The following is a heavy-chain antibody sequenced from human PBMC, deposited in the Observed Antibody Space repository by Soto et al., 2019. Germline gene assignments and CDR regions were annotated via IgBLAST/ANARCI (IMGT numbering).Heavy chain of an antibody. CDR1: GYTFTSYY. V-gene: IGHV1-46*03. CDR2: INPSGGST. D-gene: IGHD5-18*01. J-gene: IGHJ6*02. CDR3: ARDQTGIWDTAMQGYYYYGMDV. Sequence: GASVKVSCKASGYTFTSYYMHWVRQAPGQGLEWMGIINPSGGSTSYAQKFQGRVTMTRDTSTSTVYMELSSLRSEDTAVYYCARDQTGIWDTAMQGYYYYGMDVWGQGTTVTVSS.